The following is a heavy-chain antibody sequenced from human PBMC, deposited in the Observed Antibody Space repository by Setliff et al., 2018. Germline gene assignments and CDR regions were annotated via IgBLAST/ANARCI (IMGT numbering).Heavy chain of an antibody. Sequence: GESLKISCAASGFDFSDYSMTWVRQAPGKGLEWVASISRRSSDIYYADSVKGRFTISRDNAKNSLYLQMNTLRGEDTAVYYCARDRRTTVITPLFDYWGQGTLVTVSS. CDR1: GFDFSDYS. CDR2: ISRRSSDI. D-gene: IGHD4-4*01. J-gene: IGHJ4*02. V-gene: IGHV3-21*01. CDR3: ARDRRTTVITPLFDY.